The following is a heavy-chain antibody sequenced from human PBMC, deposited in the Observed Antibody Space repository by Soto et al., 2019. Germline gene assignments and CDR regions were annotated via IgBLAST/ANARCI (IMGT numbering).Heavy chain of an antibody. CDR2: IKGSHAGGTT. CDR1: GFTFTKDY. Sequence: EVQLVESGGGLVEPGGSIRLSCVASGFTFTKDYMNWVRQAPGKGLEWVGRIKGSHAGGTTDYATSVKGRFTISRDDSKNTLYLQMNSLKTEDTYVYSCATEGGYPGSNFYGAYWGQGTLVTVSS. J-gene: IGHJ4*02. D-gene: IGHD1-26*01. CDR3: ATEGGYPGSNFYGAY. V-gene: IGHV3-15*01.